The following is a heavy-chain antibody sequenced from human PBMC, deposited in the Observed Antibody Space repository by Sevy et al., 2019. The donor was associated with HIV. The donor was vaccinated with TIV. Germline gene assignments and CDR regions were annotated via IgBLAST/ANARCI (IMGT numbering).Heavy chain of an antibody. D-gene: IGHD2-15*01. J-gene: IGHJ5*02. CDR2: VSYIGTT. V-gene: IGHV4-39*01. CDR1: GGSMTNATYH. CDR3: AKHVGFFDP. Sequence: SETLSLSCAVSGGSMTNATYHWGWIRQPPGKGLEWIGSVSYIGTTFYNPSLKSRVTMSVDTSKNQFSLRLSSVTAADTAVYYCAKHVGFFDPWGRGTLVTVSS.